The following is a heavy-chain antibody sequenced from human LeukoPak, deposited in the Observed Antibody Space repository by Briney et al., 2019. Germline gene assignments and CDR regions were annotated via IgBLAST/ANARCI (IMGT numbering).Heavy chain of an antibody. V-gene: IGHV4-59*08. CDR1: GDSINNYF. D-gene: IGHD6-19*01. J-gene: IGHJ4*02. CDR3: AGLASSGWYFFDY. CDR2: IYYSGST. Sequence: SETLSLTCSVSGDSINNYFWSWIRQPPGKGLEWIGYIYYSGSTNYNPSLKSRVTISVDTSKNQFSLKLSSVTAADTAVYYCAGLASSGWYFFDYWGQGTLVTVSS.